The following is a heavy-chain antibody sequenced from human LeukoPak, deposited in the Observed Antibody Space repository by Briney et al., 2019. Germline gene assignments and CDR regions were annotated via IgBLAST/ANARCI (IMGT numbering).Heavy chain of an antibody. CDR3: ARDAEVGYFYDY. D-gene: IGHD1-26*01. CDR2: ISSSGSTI. V-gene: IGHV3-48*04. Sequence: PGGSLRLSCAASGFTFSSYSMNWVRQAPGKGLEWVSYISSSGSTIYYADSVKGRFTISRDNAKNSLYLQMNSLRAEDTAVYYCARDAEVGYFYDYWGQGTLVTVSS. CDR1: GFTFSSYS. J-gene: IGHJ4*02.